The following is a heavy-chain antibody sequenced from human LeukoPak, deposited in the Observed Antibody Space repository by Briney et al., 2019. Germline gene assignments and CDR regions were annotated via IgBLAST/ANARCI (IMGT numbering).Heavy chain of an antibody. CDR3: ARHRGGKAPEYYYYYMDV. D-gene: IGHD2-15*01. J-gene: IGHJ6*03. CDR2: IYPGGSNI. V-gene: IGHV5-51*01. CDR1: GYSFTNYW. Sequence: GESLKISCKGSGYSFTNYWIGWVRQMPGKGLEWMGIIYPGGSNIRYSPSFQGQVTISADKSISTAYLQWSSLKAPDTAMYYCARHRGGKAPEYYYYYMDVWGKGTTVTVSS.